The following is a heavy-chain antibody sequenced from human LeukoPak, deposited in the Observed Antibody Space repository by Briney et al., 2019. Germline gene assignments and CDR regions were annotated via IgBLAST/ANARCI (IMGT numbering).Heavy chain of an antibody. V-gene: IGHV4-34*01. J-gene: IGHJ5*02. D-gene: IGHD3-10*01. Sequence: PSETLSLTCAVYGGSFSGYYWSWIRQPPGKGLEWIGEINHSGSTNYNPSLKSRVTISVDTSKNQSSLKLSSVTAADTAVYYCARLGPAYGSGSYQWFDPWGQGTLVTVSS. CDR1: GGSFSGYY. CDR3: ARLGPAYGSGSYQWFDP. CDR2: INHSGST.